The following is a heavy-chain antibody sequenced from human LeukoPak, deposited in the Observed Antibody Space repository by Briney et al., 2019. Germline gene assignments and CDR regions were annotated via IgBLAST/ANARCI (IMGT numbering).Heavy chain of an antibody. J-gene: IGHJ4*02. CDR3: ARDTGIVVVGYYFDY. D-gene: IGHD2-15*01. V-gene: IGHV3-30*03. CDR2: ISYDGSNK. Sequence: GGSLRLSCAASGFTFSNYGLHWVRQAPGKGLEWLAVISYDGSNKYYADSVKGRFTISRDNAKNSLYLQMNSLRAEDTAVYYCARDTGIVVVGYYFDYWGQGTLVTVSS. CDR1: GFTFSNYG.